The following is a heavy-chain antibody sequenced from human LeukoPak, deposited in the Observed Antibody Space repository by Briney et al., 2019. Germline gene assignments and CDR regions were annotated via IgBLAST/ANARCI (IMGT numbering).Heavy chain of an antibody. D-gene: IGHD6-13*01. CDR3: ARLAAAGGYYFDY. CDR2: IYYSGST. Sequence: PSETLSLTCAVSGGSISSGGYSWSWIRQPPGEGLEWIGYIYYSGSTYYNPSLKSRVTISVDTSKNQFSLKLSSVTAADTAVYYCARLAAAGGYYFDYWGQGTLVTVSS. V-gene: IGHV4-30-4*07. J-gene: IGHJ4*02. CDR1: GGSISSGGYS.